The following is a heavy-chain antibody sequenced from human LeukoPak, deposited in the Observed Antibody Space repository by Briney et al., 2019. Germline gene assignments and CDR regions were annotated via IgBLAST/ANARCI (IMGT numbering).Heavy chain of an antibody. V-gene: IGHV3-21*01. CDR1: GFTFSSYS. Sequence: GGSLRLSCAASGFTFSSYSMNWVRQAPGKGLEWVSSISSSSSYIYYADSVKGRFTISRDNAKNSLYLQMNSLTVEDTALYYCAKYDVWSGFSYDYWGQGALVTVSS. CDR2: ISSSSSYI. D-gene: IGHD3-3*01. CDR3: AKYDVWSGFSYDY. J-gene: IGHJ4*02.